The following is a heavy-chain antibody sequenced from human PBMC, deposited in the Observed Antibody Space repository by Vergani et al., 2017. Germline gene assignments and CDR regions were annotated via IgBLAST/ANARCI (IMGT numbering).Heavy chain of an antibody. D-gene: IGHD5-24*01. CDR1: GFTFSSYA. CDR3: AGEGERGDGYHNPGGRQFDP. CDR2: ISSSSSYI. V-gene: IGHV3-21*01. J-gene: IGHJ5*02. Sequence: EVQLLESGGGLVQPGGSLRLSCAASGFTFSSYAMNWVRQAPGKGLEWVSSISSSSSYIYYADSVKGRFTISRDNAKNSLYLQMNSLRAEDTAVYYCAGEGERGDGYHNPGGRQFDPWGQGTLVTVSS.